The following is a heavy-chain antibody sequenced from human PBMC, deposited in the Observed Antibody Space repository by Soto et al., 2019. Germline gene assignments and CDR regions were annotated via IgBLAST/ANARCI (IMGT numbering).Heavy chain of an antibody. V-gene: IGHV4-59*13. CDR3: ARSKSRYDYVWGSPPDAFDI. D-gene: IGHD3-16*01. J-gene: IGHJ3*02. CDR2: IYYSGST. Sequence: SETLSLTCTVSGGSISSYYWSWIRQPPGKGLEWIGYIYYSGSTNYNPSLKSRVTISVDTSKNQFSLKLSSVTAADTAVYYCARSKSRYDYVWGSPPDAFDIWGQGTMVTVSS. CDR1: GGSISSYY.